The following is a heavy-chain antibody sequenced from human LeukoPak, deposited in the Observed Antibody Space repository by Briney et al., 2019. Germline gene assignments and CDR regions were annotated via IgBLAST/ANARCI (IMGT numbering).Heavy chain of an antibody. D-gene: IGHD3-10*01. V-gene: IGHV4-34*01. Sequence: SETLSLTCAVYGGSFSGYYWSWIRQPPGKGLEWIGEINHSGSTNYNPSLKSRVTISVDTSMNQFSLKLSSVTAADTAVYYCARADYGSGSYFDYWGRGTLVTVSS. CDR3: ARADYGSGSYFDY. CDR2: INHSGST. CDR1: GGSFSGYY. J-gene: IGHJ4*02.